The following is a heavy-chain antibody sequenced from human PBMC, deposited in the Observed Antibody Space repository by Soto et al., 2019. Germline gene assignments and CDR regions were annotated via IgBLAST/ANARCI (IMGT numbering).Heavy chain of an antibody. Sequence: GGSLRLSCAASGFTFSGSAMHWVRQASGKGLEWVGRIRSKANSYATAYAASVKGRFTISRDDSKNTAYLQMNSLKTEDTAVYYCTRQLLWFEELDYYYYGMDVWGQGTTVTVSS. CDR1: GFTFSGSA. CDR3: TRQLLWFEELDYYYYGMDV. CDR2: IRSKANSYAT. D-gene: IGHD3-10*01. J-gene: IGHJ6*02. V-gene: IGHV3-73*01.